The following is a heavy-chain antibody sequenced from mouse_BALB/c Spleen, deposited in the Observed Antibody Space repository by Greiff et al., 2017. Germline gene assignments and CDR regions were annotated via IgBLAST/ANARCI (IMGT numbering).Heavy chain of an antibody. CDR3: ARAGYDRGVGY. CDR1: GFTFSDYY. J-gene: IGHJ2*01. CDR2: ISDGGSYT. V-gene: IGHV5-4*02. Sequence: EVQLVESGGGLVKPGGSLKLSCAASGFTFSDYYMYWVRQTPEKRLEWVATISDGGSYTYYPDSVKGRFTISRDNAKNNLYLQMSSLKSEDTAMYYCARAGYDRGVGYWGQGTTLTVSS. D-gene: IGHD2-2*01.